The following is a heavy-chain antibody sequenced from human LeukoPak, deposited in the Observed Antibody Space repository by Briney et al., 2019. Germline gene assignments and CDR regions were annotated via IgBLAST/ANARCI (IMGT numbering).Heavy chain of an antibody. CDR1: GFTFSNYG. CDR2: TSYDGANK. J-gene: IGHJ3*02. D-gene: IGHD1-20*01. V-gene: IGHV3-30*12. CDR3: ARVKAINWNDVRAFDI. Sequence: GGSLRLSCAASGFTFSNYGIHWVRQAPGKGLEWVAVTSYDGANKHYADSVKGRFAISRDNSKDTLYLQMNTLRAEDTAVYFCARVKAINWNDVRAFDIWGQGTMVTVSS.